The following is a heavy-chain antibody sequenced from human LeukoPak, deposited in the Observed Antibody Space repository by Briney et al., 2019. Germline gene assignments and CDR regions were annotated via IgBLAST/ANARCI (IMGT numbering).Heavy chain of an antibody. CDR1: GFTFSRFG. V-gene: IGHV3-33*01. Sequence: PGGSLRLSCAASGFTFSRFGMHWVRQAPGKGLEGVAFIWYDGSNKYYADSVKGRFTISRDNSKNTLYLQMNSLRAEDTAVYYCARDNTYGSGSYYPDYWGQGTLVTVSS. D-gene: IGHD3-10*01. CDR3: ARDNTYGSGSYYPDY. CDR2: IWYDGSNK. J-gene: IGHJ4*02.